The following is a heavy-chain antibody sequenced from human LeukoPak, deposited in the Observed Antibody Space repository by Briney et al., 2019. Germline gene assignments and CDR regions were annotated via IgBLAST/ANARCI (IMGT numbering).Heavy chain of an antibody. J-gene: IGHJ4*02. CDR2: ISGSGGST. D-gene: IGHD2-15*01. CDR3: AKEYCSGGSCYEEAFDY. Sequence: GGSLRLSCAASGFTFSSYAMSWVRQAPGKGLEWVSAISGSGGSTYYADSVKGRFTISRDNSKNTLYLQMNSLRAEDTAVYYCAKEYCSGGSCYEEAFDYWGQETLVTVSS. CDR1: GFTFSSYA. V-gene: IGHV3-23*01.